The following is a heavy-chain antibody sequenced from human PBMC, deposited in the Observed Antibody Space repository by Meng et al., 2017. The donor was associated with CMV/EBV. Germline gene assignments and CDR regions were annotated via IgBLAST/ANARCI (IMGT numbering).Heavy chain of an antibody. J-gene: IGHJ6*02. CDR1: GGSVSSGSYY. D-gene: IGHD6-13*01. CDR2: IYYSGST. V-gene: IGHV4-61*01. Sequence: GSLRLSCTVSGGSVSSGSYYWSWIRQPPGKGLEWIGYIYYSGSTNYNPSLKSRVTISVDTSKNQFSLKLSSVTAADTAVYYCARDSQTPGIAAVGPVDYYYGMDVWGQGTTVTVS. CDR3: ARDSQTPGIAAVGPVDYYYGMDV.